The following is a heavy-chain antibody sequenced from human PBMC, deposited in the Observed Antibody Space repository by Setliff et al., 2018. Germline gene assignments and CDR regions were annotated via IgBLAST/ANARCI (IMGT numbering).Heavy chain of an antibody. J-gene: IGHJ4*02. CDR3: ARDDRCSGGSCYDY. CDR1: GGSISSGSYY. Sequence: SETLSLTCTVSGGSISSGSYYWSWIRQPAGKGLEWVGRIYNSGSTIYNPSLKSRVTIPLATSKNQFSLKLSSVTAADTAVYYCARDDRCSGGSCYDYWGQGTLVTVSS. D-gene: IGHD2-15*01. V-gene: IGHV4-61*02. CDR2: IYNSGST.